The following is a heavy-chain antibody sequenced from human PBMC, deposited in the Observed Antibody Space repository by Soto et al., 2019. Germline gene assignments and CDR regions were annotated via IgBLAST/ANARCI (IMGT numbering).Heavy chain of an antibody. J-gene: IGHJ4*02. CDR3: ARDKRATVTNHFDY. CDR2: INSDESSR. CDR1: GFTFSNSW. Sequence: VQLVESGGGLVQPGGSLRLSCAASGFTFSNSWMHWVRQAPGKGLVWVSRINSDESSRSYADSVKGRFIISRDNAKNTLYLHINSLRAEDTAVYYCARDKRATVTNHFDYWGQGTLVTVSS. V-gene: IGHV3-74*01. D-gene: IGHD4-17*01.